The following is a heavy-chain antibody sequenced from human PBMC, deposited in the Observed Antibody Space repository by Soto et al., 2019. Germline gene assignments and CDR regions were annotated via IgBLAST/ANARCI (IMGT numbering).Heavy chain of an antibody. Sequence: GGSLRLSCAASGFPFSSYSMNWVRQAPGKGLEWVSYISSSSSTIYYADSVKGRFTISRDNAKNSLYQQMNSLRDEDTAVYYCARGPPSAEYYYDSSGYYYDSWGQGTLVTVSS. CDR1: GFPFSSYS. V-gene: IGHV3-48*02. CDR3: ARGPPSAEYYYDSSGYYYDS. D-gene: IGHD3-22*01. J-gene: IGHJ4*02. CDR2: ISSSSSTI.